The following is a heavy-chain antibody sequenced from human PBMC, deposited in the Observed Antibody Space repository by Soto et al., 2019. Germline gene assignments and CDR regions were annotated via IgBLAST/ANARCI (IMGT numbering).Heavy chain of an antibody. CDR3: ARHFGYSSSRYVHFDL. CDR1: GGSISTSSYY. J-gene: IGHJ4*02. D-gene: IGHD6-13*01. Sequence: PSETLSLTCTVSGGSISTSSYYWAWIRQPPGKGLEWIGSVYYSGTTYYNPSLKSRVTISADTSNNQFSLKLNYVTASDTAMCFCARHFGYSSSRYVHFDLWGLGTLVTVSS. V-gene: IGHV4-39*01. CDR2: VYYSGTT.